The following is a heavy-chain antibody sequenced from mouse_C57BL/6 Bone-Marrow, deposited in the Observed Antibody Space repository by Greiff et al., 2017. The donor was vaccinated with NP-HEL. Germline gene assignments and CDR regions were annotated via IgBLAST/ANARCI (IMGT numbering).Heavy chain of an antibody. CDR2: IYPRSGNT. D-gene: IGHD2-3*01. V-gene: IGHV1-81*01. Sequence: VHLVESGAELARPGASVKLSCKASGYTFTSYGISWVKQRTGQGLEWIGEIYPRSGNTYYNEKFKGKATLTADKSSSTAYMELRSLTSEDSAVYFCARERNGYLRWYFDVWGTGTTVTVSS. CDR3: ARERNGYLRWYFDV. CDR1: GYTFTSYG. J-gene: IGHJ1*03.